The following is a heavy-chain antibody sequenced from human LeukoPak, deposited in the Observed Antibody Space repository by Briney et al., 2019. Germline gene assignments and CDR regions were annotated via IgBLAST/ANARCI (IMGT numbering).Heavy chain of an antibody. CDR1: GFSVSTDY. CDR2: LYSGGNT. J-gene: IGHJ4*02. V-gene: IGHV3-53*01. CDR3: ARGWGSFEN. D-gene: IGHD7-27*01. Sequence: GGSLRLSWATSGFSVSTDYMTLVRQAPGKGLEWVSTLYSGGNTYYADSVKGRFTISRDNSKNTLYLEMSSLRAEDTAVYSCARGWGSFENWGQGTLVAVSS.